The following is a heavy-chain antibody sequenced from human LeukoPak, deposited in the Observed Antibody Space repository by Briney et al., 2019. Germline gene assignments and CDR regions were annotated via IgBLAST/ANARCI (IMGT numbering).Heavy chain of an antibody. J-gene: IGHJ4*02. CDR1: GGSISSSSYY. D-gene: IGHD3-3*01. Sequence: SETLSLTCTVSGGSISSSSYYWGWIRQPPGKGLEWIGSIYYSGSTYYNPSLKSRVTISVDTSKNQFSLKLSSVTAADTAVYYCARVLGGGEVRDDYWGQGTLVTVSS. V-gene: IGHV4-39*01. CDR2: IYYSGST. CDR3: ARVLGGGEVRDDY.